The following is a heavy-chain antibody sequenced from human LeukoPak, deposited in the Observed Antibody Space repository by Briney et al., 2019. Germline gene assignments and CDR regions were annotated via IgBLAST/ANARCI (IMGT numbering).Heavy chain of an antibody. CDR3: ASTAVDFTAAGAFDI. CDR1: GYSFTSYW. V-gene: IGHV5-51*01. D-gene: IGHD2-21*02. Sequence: GESLKISCKGSGYSFTSYWIGWVRQMPGKGLEWMGIIYPGDSDTRYSPSFQGQVTISADKSISTAYLQWSSLKASDTAMYYCASTAVDFTAAGAFDIWGQGTMVTVSS. J-gene: IGHJ3*02. CDR2: IYPGDSDT.